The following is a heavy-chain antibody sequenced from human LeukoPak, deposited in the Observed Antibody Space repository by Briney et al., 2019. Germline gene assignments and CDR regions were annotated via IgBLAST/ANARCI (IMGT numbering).Heavy chain of an antibody. CDR3: ARLGWSYYYYVDY. D-gene: IGHD1-26*01. CDR2: IYYSGST. CDR1: GGSISSYY. V-gene: IGHV4-59*08. J-gene: IGHJ4*02. Sequence: SETLSLTCTVSGGSISSYYWSWIRQPPGKGLEWIGYIYYSGSTNYSPSLKSRVTISVDTSKNQFSLKLSSVTAADTAVYYCARLGWSYYYYVDYWGQGTLVTVSS.